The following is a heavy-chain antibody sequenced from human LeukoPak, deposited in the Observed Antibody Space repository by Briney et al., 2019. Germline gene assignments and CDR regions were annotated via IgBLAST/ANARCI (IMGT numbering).Heavy chain of an antibody. CDR2: INTDGTVT. Sequence: GGSLRLSCAASGFTFSKYWMLWVRQAPGKGLESVSRINTDGTVTTYADSVKGRFTVYRDNADNTMFLQMNSVRDEDTAVYYCATKQWLAPPPDSWGQGTPVTVSS. J-gene: IGHJ4*02. V-gene: IGHV3-74*01. CDR3: ATKQWLAPPPDS. CDR1: GFTFSKYW. D-gene: IGHD6-19*01.